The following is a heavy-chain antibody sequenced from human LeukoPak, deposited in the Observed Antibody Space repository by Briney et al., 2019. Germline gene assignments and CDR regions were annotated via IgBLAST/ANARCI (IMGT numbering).Heavy chain of an antibody. Sequence: PGRSLRLSCAASGFTFDDYAMHWVRQAPGKGLEWVSGISWNSGSIGYADSVKGRFTISRDNAKNSLYLQMNSLRAEDTALYYCAKGRMVRGVTFDYWGQGTLVTVSS. J-gene: IGHJ4*02. V-gene: IGHV3-9*01. CDR3: AKGRMVRGVTFDY. CDR1: GFTFDDYA. CDR2: ISWNSGSI. D-gene: IGHD3-10*01.